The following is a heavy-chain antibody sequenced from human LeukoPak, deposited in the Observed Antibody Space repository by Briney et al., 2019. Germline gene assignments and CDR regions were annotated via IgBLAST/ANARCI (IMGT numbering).Heavy chain of an antibody. D-gene: IGHD1-26*01. CDR3: ARVGAARRDFDC. CDR1: GGSISSYY. Sequence: PSETLSLTCTVSGGSISSYYWSWIRQPPGKGLEWIGDIYYSGSTNYNPSLKRRRTTSVDTSKNHFSLRLSSVTAADTAVYYCARVGAARRDFDCWGQGILVTVSS. J-gene: IGHJ4*02. CDR2: IYYSGST. V-gene: IGHV4-59*13.